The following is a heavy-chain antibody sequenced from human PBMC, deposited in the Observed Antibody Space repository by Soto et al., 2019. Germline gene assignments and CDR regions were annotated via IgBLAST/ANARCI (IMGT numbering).Heavy chain of an antibody. J-gene: IGHJ2*01. CDR1: GGTFSSYT. Sequence: QVQLVQSGAEVKKPGSSVKVSCKASGGTFSSYTISWVRQAPGQGLEWMGRIIPILGIANYAQKFQGRVTITPDKSTSTAYVELRSLRSEDTAVYYCARGSPLVVITAGSFDLWGRGTLVTVSS. V-gene: IGHV1-69*02. D-gene: IGHD3-22*01. CDR2: IIPILGIA. CDR3: ARGSPLVVITAGSFDL.